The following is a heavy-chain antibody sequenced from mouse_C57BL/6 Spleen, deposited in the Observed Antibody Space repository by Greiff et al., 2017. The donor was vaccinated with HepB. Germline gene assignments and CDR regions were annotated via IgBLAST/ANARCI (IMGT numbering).Heavy chain of an antibody. D-gene: IGHD3-2*02. V-gene: IGHV1-19*01. CDR3: AREDDSSGYVGAMDY. Sequence: EVMLVESGPVLVKPGASVKMSCKASGYTFTDYYMNWVKQSHGKSLEWIGVINPYNGGTSYNQKFKGKATLTVDKSSSTAYMELNSLTSEDSAVYYCAREDDSSGYVGAMDYWGQGTSVTVSS. J-gene: IGHJ4*01. CDR1: GYTFTDYY. CDR2: INPYNGGT.